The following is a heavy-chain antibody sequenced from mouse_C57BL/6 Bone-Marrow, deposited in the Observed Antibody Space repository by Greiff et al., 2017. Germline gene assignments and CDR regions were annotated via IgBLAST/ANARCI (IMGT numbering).Heavy chain of an antibody. D-gene: IGHD1-1*02. V-gene: IGHV1-56*01. Sequence: VQLQQSGPELVRPGASVKMSCKASGYTFTSYCIHWVKQRTGQGLEWIGEIYPGSGSTYYNEKFKGKATLTADKSSSTAYMQLCILTSEDSAVYCCARYGFLYWGQGTLVTVSA. CDR1: GYTFTSYC. CDR3: ARYGFLY. CDR2: IYPGSGST. J-gene: IGHJ3*01.